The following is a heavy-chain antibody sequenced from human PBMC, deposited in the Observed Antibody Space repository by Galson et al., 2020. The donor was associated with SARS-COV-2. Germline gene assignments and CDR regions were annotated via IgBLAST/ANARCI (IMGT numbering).Heavy chain of an antibody. J-gene: IGHJ6*02. Sequence: ESLKISCAASGFTFSSYGMHWVRQAPGKGLEWVALISGIDGGTYYADSVKGRFTISRDNSKNSLFLQVSSLRTEDTALYYCARADPPGNSRYFYRAMDVWGQGTTVTVSS. V-gene: IGHV3-43*02. CDR2: ISGIDGGT. D-gene: IGHD1-7*01. CDR1: GFTFSSYG. CDR3: ARADPPGNSRYFYRAMDV.